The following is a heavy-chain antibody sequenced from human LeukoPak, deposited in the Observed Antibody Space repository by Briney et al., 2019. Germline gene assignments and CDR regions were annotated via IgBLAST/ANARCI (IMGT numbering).Heavy chain of an antibody. V-gene: IGHV4-61*02. CDR1: GGSISSGSYY. CDR2: IYTSGST. Sequence: SETLSLTCTASGGSISSGSYYWSWIRQPAGKGLEWIGRIYTSGSTNYNPSLKSRVTISVDTSKNQFSLKLSSVTAADTAVYYCARAGITMVRGVITWFDPWGQGTLVTVSS. D-gene: IGHD3-10*01. CDR3: ARAGITMVRGVITWFDP. J-gene: IGHJ5*02.